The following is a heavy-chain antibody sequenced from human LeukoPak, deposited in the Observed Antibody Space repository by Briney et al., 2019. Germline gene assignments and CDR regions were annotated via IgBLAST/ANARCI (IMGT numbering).Heavy chain of an antibody. CDR3: ARDDSGYENGFDY. Sequence: GASVKVSCKASGGTFSSYAISWVRQAPGQGLEWMGGIIPIFGTANYAQKLQGRVTITADKSTSTAYMELSSLRSEDTAVYYCARDDSGYENGFDYWGQGTLVTVSS. D-gene: IGHD5-12*01. CDR1: GGTFSSYA. V-gene: IGHV1-69*06. CDR2: IIPIFGTA. J-gene: IGHJ4*02.